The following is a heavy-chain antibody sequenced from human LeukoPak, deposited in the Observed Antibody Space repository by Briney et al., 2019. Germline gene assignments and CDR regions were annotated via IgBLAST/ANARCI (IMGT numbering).Heavy chain of an antibody. D-gene: IGHD6-13*01. CDR2: ISGSGGST. CDR3: AKDYGGIAAAGAVCDY. V-gene: IGHV3-23*01. J-gene: IGHJ4*02. Sequence: GGSLRLSCAASGFTFSSFAMTRVRQAPGEGLEWVSTISGSGGSTYYADSVKGRFTISRDNSKNTLYLQMNSLRAEDTAVYYCAKDYGGIAAAGAVCDYWGQGTLVTVSS. CDR1: GFTFSSFA.